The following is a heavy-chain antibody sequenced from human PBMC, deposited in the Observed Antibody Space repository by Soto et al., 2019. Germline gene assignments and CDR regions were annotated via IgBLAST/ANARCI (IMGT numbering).Heavy chain of an antibody. J-gene: IGHJ4*02. CDR2: IYSGGST. CDR1: GFTVSSNY. V-gene: IGHV3-53*01. Sequence: GGSLRLSCAASGFTVSSNYMSWVRQAPGKGLEWVSVIYSGGSTYYADSVKGRFTISRXNXXXXLXLXMXXXXAEXTAVYDCARWRDYYDSSGPDYWGQASLVTLCS. CDR3: ARWRDYYDSSGPDY. D-gene: IGHD3-22*01.